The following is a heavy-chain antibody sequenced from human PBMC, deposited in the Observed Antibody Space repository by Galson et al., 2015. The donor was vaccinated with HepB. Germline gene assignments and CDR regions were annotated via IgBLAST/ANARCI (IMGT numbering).Heavy chain of an antibody. CDR3: AGGPPHERDIWSRHYTRPDF. V-gene: IGHV3-33*01. Sequence: SLRLSCAASGFTFSNYGMHWVRQAPGKGLEWVAVIWYDGDPKYYADSVKGRFTVSRDTSKSTLYLQMNSLRVGDTAVYYCAGGPPHERDIWSRHYTRPDFWGQGTLVTVSS. D-gene: IGHD3-3*01. CDR2: IWYDGDPK. CDR1: GFTFSNYG. J-gene: IGHJ4*02.